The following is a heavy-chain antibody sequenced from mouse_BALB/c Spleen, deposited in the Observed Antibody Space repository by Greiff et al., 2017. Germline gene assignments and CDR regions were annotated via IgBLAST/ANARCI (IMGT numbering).Heavy chain of an antibody. Sequence: KQSCKASGYTFTSYWMHWVKQRPGQGLEWIGEINPSNGRTNYNEKFKSKATLTVDKSSSTAYMQLSSLTSEDSAVYYCARNGNYFDYWGQGTTLTVSS. CDR1: GYTFTSYW. V-gene: IGHV1S81*02. CDR2: INPSNGRT. CDR3: ARNGNYFDY. J-gene: IGHJ2*01. D-gene: IGHD2-1*01.